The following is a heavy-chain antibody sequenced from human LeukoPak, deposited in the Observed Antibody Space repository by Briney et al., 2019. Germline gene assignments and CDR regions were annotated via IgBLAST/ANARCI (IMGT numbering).Heavy chain of an antibody. CDR1: GCTLSSYY. V-gene: IGHV4-59*08. CDR3: ARHMGLGYSYGYPYFDY. CDR2: IYYSGSN. Sequence: PSETLSLTCTVSGCTLSSYYWSWIRQPPGKGLEWVGFIYYSGSNNYNPSLMSRVTIYVGASKSQFALKLSSVTAADTAVYYCARHMGLGYSYGYPYFDYWGQGTLVTVSS. J-gene: IGHJ4*02. D-gene: IGHD5-18*01.